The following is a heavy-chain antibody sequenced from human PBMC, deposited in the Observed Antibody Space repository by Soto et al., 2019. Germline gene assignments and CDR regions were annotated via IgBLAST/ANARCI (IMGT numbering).Heavy chain of an antibody. J-gene: IGHJ6*02. V-gene: IGHV1-18*01. CDR1: GDTFSFYS. CDR3: ARDDIATRPQYYYGMDV. CDR2: INGYTGNT. D-gene: IGHD6-6*01. Sequence: ASVKVSCKASGDTFSFYSFSWVRQASGQGLEWMGWINGYTGNTKYAQRFQGRVTMTRDTSTSTAYMEVRSLRSDDTAVYYCARDDIATRPQYYYGMDVWGQGTTVTVS.